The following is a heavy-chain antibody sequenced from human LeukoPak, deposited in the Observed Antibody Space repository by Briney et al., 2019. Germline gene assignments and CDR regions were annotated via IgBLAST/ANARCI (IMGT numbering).Heavy chain of an antibody. CDR3: ARARNRYDSSGYYYGYYYYGMDV. CDR1: GYTFTGYY. V-gene: IGHV1-2*04. D-gene: IGHD3-22*01. CDR2: INPNSGGT. J-gene: IGHJ6*02. Sequence: ASVKVSCKASGYTFTGYYMHWVRQAPGQGLEWMGWINPNSGGTNYAQKFQGWVTMTRDTSISTAYMELSRLRSDDTAVYYCARARNRYDSSGYYYGYYYYGMDVWGQGTTVTVSS.